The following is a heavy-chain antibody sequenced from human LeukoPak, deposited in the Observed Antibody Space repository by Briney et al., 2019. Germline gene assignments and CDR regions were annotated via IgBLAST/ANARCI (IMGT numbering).Heavy chain of an antibody. Sequence: SETLSLTCTVSAGSISNYSWSWIRQPAGKGLEWIGRIYTSGTTNYSPSLKSRVTMSVDTSTNQFSLKLTSVTAAETAVYYCARENGSGSRGLDFWGQGTLVTVSS. CDR1: AGSISNYS. D-gene: IGHD3-10*01. CDR2: IYTSGTT. J-gene: IGHJ4*02. V-gene: IGHV4-4*07. CDR3: ARENGSGSRGLDF.